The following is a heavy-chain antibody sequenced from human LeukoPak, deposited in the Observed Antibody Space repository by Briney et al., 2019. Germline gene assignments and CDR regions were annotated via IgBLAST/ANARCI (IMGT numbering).Heavy chain of an antibody. CDR2: IQSDGSNE. V-gene: IGHV3-30*02. CDR3: AKEGTFGAWGGAPIDY. D-gene: IGHD3-10*01. J-gene: IGHJ4*02. CDR1: GFTFTAYG. Sequence: AGGSLRLSCAASGFTFTAYGMRWVRQAPGKGLEWVAFIQSDGSNEYYTDSVKGRFTTSRDDSKNTLYLEMNVLRPDDTSLYYCAKEGTFGAWGGAPIDYWGQGTLVTVSS.